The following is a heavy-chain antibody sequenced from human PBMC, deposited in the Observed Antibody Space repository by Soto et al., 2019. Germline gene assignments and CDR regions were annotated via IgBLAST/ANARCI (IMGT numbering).Heavy chain of an antibody. CDR2: IYYSGST. Sequence: SETLSLTCPVCGGSISRSSYYWGWIRQPPGKGLEWIGSIYYSGSTYYNPSLKSRVTISVDTSKNQFSLKLSSVTAADTAVYYCARFYYDILTGYQRDRWFDPWGQGTLVTVSS. J-gene: IGHJ5*02. CDR1: GGSISRSSYY. CDR3: ARFYYDILTGYQRDRWFDP. D-gene: IGHD3-9*01. V-gene: IGHV4-39*01.